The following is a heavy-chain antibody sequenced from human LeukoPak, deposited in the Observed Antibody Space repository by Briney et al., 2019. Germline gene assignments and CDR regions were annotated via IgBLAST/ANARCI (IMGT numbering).Heavy chain of an antibody. J-gene: IGHJ5*02. CDR2: IWSDGSQK. CDR3: ARDGAVGRPIDP. Sequence: GGSLRLSCVASGFTFKTYGFHWVRQPPGKGLEWLAVIWSDGSQKYYAESLKGRFTISRDDSKNTLYLQMNSLSVEDTAVYYCARDGAVGRPIDPWGQGTLVTVSS. V-gene: IGHV3-33*01. CDR1: GFTFKTYG. D-gene: IGHD3-10*01.